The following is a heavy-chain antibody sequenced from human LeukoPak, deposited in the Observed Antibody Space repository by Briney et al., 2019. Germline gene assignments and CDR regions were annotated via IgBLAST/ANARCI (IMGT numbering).Heavy chain of an antibody. D-gene: IGHD6-6*01. J-gene: IGHJ4*02. CDR2: ISSSSSTI. CDR1: GFTFSSYS. V-gene: IGHV3-48*01. CDR3: ARFYSSSSVGFDY. Sequence: TGGSLRLSCAASGFTFSSYSMNWVRQAPGKGLEWVSYISSSSSTIYYADSVKGRFTISRDNAKNSLYLQMNSLRAEDTAVYYCARFYSSSSVGFDYWGQGTLVTVSS.